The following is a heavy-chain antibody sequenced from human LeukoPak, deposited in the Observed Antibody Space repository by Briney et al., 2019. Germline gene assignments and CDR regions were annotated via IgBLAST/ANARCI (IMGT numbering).Heavy chain of an antibody. V-gene: IGHV3-21*01. CDR2: ISSSGNYT. D-gene: IGHD3-10*01. J-gene: IGHJ3*02. CDR3: ASSGVVRGARWAFDI. CDR1: GFTFSNYV. Sequence: PGGSLRLSCTASGFTFSNYVISWVRQAPGKGLEWVSAISSSGNYTYYADSVKGRFTISRDNAKNSLYLQMNSLRAEDTAVYYCASSGVVRGARWAFDIWGQGTMVTVSS.